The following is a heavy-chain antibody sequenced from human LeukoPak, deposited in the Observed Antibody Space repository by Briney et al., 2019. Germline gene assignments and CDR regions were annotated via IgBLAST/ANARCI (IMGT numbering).Heavy chain of an antibody. J-gene: IGHJ4*02. CDR3: AKSTSFYLDS. Sequence: GGSLRLSCAASGIYDMSWVRQAPGKGLEWVANIKTDGSEKRYVDSVKGRFTISRDNAKNSLYLQMNSLRAEDTAVYYCAKSTSFYLDSWGQGTLVTVSS. CDR1: GIYD. V-gene: IGHV3-7*03. CDR2: IKTDGSEK.